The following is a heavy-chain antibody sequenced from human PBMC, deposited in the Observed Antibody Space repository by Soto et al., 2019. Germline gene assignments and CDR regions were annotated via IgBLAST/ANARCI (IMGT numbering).Heavy chain of an antibody. CDR3: ARDLVDTAMVTGYYYYGMDV. CDR2: ISAYNGNT. J-gene: IGHJ6*04. V-gene: IGHV1-18*01. Sequence: ASVKVSCKASGYTFTSYGISWVRQAPGQGLEWMGWISAYNGNTNYAQKLQGRVTMTTDTSTSTAYMELRSLRSDDTAVYYCARDLVDTAMVTGYYYYGMDVWGKGTTVTVSS. D-gene: IGHD5-18*01. CDR1: GYTFTSYG.